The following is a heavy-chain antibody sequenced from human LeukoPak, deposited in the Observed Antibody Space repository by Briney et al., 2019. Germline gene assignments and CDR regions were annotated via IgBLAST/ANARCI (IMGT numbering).Heavy chain of an antibody. CDR3: AKVETAAAATLRGFDY. D-gene: IGHD6-13*01. J-gene: IGHJ4*02. Sequence: GGSLRLFCAASGFTFSSYAMSWVRQAPGKGLEWVSSIGGSGGSTYYADSVKGRFTISRDNSKNALYLQMNSLRAEDTAVYYCAKVETAAAATLRGFDYWGQGTLVTVSS. V-gene: IGHV3-23*01. CDR2: IGGSGGST. CDR1: GFTFSSYA.